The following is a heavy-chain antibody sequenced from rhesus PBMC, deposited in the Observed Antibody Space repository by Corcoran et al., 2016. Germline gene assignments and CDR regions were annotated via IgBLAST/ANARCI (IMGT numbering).Heavy chain of an antibody. Sequence: QVQLQESGPGVVKPSATLSLTCAVSGGSISDSYRWSWIRQPPGKGLEWIGYIYGSSKSTNYNPSLKSRVTISKDTSKNQFSLKLSSVTAADTAVYYCAREGIVVVFTAIRASGFDYWGQGVLVTVSS. CDR2: IYGSSKST. J-gene: IGHJ4*01. CDR3: AREGIVVVFTAIRASGFDY. CDR1: GGSISDSYR. D-gene: IGHD2-27*01. V-gene: IGHV4S10*01.